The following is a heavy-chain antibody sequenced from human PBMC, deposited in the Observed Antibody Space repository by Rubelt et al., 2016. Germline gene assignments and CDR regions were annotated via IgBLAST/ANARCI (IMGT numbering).Heavy chain of an antibody. J-gene: IGHJ4*02. Sequence: QVQLVQSGAEVKKPGASVKVSCKASGYTFTSYAVHWVRQAPGHRLEWMGWMNAGNGNTRYSQKFQGRVTITRDTSASTAYMELSSLGYEDTAVYYCAREDVATSYFDYWGQGTLVTVSS. D-gene: IGHD5-12*01. CDR1: GYTFTSYA. V-gene: IGHV1-3*01. CDR2: MNAGNGNT. CDR3: AREDVATSYFDY.